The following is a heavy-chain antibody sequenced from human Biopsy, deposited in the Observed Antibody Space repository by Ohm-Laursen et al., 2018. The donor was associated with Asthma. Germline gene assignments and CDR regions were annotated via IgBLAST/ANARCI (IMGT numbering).Heavy chain of an antibody. V-gene: IGHV1-2*06. D-gene: IGHD7-27*01. CDR3: ARVQKSPGDRWFDP. J-gene: IGHJ5*02. CDR1: AYTFIGYH. CDR2: TNPNGGAT. Sequence: EASVKVSCKASAYTFIGYHLHWVRQAPGEGLEWMGRTNPNGGATIYAQKFQGRVTMTRDTSISTAYMELSRLTSDDTAVYYCARVQKSPGDRWFDPWGQGTLVTVSS.